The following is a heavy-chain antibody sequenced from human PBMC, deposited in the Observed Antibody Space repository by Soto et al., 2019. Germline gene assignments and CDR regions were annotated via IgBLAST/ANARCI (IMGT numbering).Heavy chain of an antibody. Sequence: DVQLLESGGGLVQPGGSLRISCAASGFTFSSYSMTWVRQAPGKGMEWVATISGSGGSTYYIDSVKGRFTIYRDKSQGTENLTMNSLNAVATGVYYFVKDWSAIWGQGAMVTVYS. CDR1: GFTFSSYS. V-gene: IGHV3-23*01. J-gene: IGHJ3*02. CDR3: VKDWSAI. CDR2: ISGSGGST.